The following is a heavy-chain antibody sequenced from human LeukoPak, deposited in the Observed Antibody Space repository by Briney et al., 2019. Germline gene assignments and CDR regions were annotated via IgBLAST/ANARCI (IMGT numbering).Heavy chain of an antibody. V-gene: IGHV3-23*01. CDR3: AKDGPPDIVVVPAAMARFYYYGMDV. CDR1: GLTFSSYA. D-gene: IGHD2-2*01. CDR2: ISGSGGST. Sequence: GGSLRLSCAASGLTFSSYAMSWVRQAPGKGLEWVSAISGSGGSTYYADSVKGRFTISRDNSKNTLYLQMNSLRAEDTAVYYCAKDGPPDIVVVPAAMARFYYYGMDVWGQGTTVTVSS. J-gene: IGHJ6*02.